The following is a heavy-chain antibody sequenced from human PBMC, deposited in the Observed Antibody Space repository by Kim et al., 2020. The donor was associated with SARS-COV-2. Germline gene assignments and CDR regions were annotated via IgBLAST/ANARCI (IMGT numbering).Heavy chain of an antibody. Sequence: SETLSLTCNVSGGSISAYYWNWIRQSPGKGLEWFGYVYFSGSTNYNPSLKSRVTISVDTSKMYFSLKLSSVTPEDTAVYFCAMRQRSYWYFDLWGRVTLV. CDR1: GGSISAYY. CDR3: AMRQRSYWYFDL. CDR2: VYFSGST. J-gene: IGHJ2*01. V-gene: IGHV4-59*01.